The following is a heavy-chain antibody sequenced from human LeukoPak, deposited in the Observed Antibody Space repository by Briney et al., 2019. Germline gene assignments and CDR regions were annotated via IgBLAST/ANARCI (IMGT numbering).Heavy chain of an antibody. CDR1: GGSISSYY. J-gene: IGHJ3*02. Sequence: ASETLSLTCPVSGGSISSYYWSWIRQPAGKGLEWIGRIYTSGSTNYNPSLKSRVTMSVDTSKNQFSLKLSSVTAADMAVYYCARTVAEEAFDIWGQGTMVTVSS. V-gene: IGHV4-4*07. CDR2: IYTSGST. CDR3: ARTVAEEAFDI. D-gene: IGHD6-19*01.